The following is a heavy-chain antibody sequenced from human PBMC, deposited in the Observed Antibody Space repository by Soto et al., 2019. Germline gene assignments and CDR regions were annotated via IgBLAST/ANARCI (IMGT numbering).Heavy chain of an antibody. CDR3: AKDLGIAVAGCWFDP. V-gene: IGHV3-23*01. D-gene: IGHD6-19*01. Sequence: GGSLRLSCAASGFTFSNYAMSWVRQAPGKGLEWVSAISDSGGSTYYADSVNGRFTISRDNSKNTLYLQMNSLRAEDTAVYYCAKDLGIAVAGCWFDPWGQGTLVTVSS. J-gene: IGHJ5*02. CDR1: GFTFSNYA. CDR2: ISDSGGST.